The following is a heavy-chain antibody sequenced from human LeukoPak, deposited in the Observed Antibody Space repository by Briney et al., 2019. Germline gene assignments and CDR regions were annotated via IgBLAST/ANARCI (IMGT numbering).Heavy chain of an antibody. V-gene: IGHV4-59*01. CDR1: GGSISSYY. CDR2: IYYSGST. Sequence: SETLSLTCTVSGGSISSYYWSWIRQPPGKGLEWIGYIYYSGSTNYNPSLKSRISISVDTSKNQFSLKLSSVTAADTAVYYCARSRWLQFHDAFDIWGQGTMVTVSS. D-gene: IGHD5-24*01. J-gene: IGHJ3*02. CDR3: ARSRWLQFHDAFDI.